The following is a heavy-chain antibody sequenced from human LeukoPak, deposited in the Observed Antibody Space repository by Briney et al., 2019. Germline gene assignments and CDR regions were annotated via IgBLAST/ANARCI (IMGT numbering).Heavy chain of an antibody. V-gene: IGHV4-34*01. CDR2: INHSGTT. D-gene: IGHD3/OR15-3a*01. Sequence: SETLSLTCVVYGGSFSGYYWSWIRQPPGKGLEWVGEINHSGTTNYNPSLKSRVTISVDTSKNQFSLKLTSVTAADTAVYYCARGGLANYFDYWGQGTLVPVSS. CDR1: GGSFSGYY. CDR3: ARGGLANYFDY. J-gene: IGHJ4*02.